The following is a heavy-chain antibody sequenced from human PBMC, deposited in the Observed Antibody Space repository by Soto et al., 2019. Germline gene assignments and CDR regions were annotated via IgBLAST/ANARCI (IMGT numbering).Heavy chain of an antibody. CDR1: GGSISSGDYY. Sequence: QVQLQESGPGLVKPSQTLSLTCTVSGGSISSGDYYWSWIRQPPGKGLEWIGYIYYSGSTYYNPSLKSRVTISXXTXKXXFSLKLSSVTAADTAVYYCARAGDVDTAIPYGMDVWGQGTTVTVSS. V-gene: IGHV4-30-4*01. CDR3: ARAGDVDTAIPYGMDV. J-gene: IGHJ6*02. CDR2: IYYSGST. D-gene: IGHD5-18*01.